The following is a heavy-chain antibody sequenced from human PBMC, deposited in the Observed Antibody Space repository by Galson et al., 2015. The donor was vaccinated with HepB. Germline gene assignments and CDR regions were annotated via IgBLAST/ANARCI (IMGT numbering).Heavy chain of an antibody. CDR2: TGTYTGIT. Sequence: SCKASGYRFTSYGITWVRQAPGQGLEWLASTGTYTGITDYAQKFQDRVTMTTDSSTNTAYMELRSLTSDDTALYYCARDLGGRSWYQPFDYWGQGTLVTVSS. J-gene: IGHJ4*02. D-gene: IGHD2-2*01. CDR1: GYRFTSYG. CDR3: ARDLGGRSWYQPFDY. V-gene: IGHV1-18*01.